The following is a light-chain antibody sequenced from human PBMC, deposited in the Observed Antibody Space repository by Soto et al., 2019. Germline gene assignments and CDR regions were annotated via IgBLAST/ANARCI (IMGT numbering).Light chain of an antibody. V-gene: IGLV2-11*01. CDR1: SSDVDGYNY. CDR3: CSYAGNYTFI. J-gene: IGLJ2*01. CDR2: DVT. Sequence: SALTQPRSVSGSPGQSVAISCTGTSSDVDGYNYVSWYQHHPGKAPKLLIYDVTKRPSGVPDRFSGSKSGNTASLTISGLQSEDEADYYCCSYAGNYTFIFGGGTKLTVL.